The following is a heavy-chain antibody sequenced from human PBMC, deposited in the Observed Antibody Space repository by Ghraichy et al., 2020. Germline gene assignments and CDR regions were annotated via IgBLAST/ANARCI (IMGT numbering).Heavy chain of an antibody. D-gene: IGHD3-22*01. CDR2: IDWDDDK. J-gene: IGHJ3*02. CDR1: GFSLSTSGMC. V-gene: IGHV2-70*01. Sequence: QTLTLTCTFSGFSLSTSGMCVSWIRQPPGKALEWLALIDWDDDKYYSTSLKTRLTISKDTSKNQVVLTMTNMDPVDTATYYCARHYYDSSGPDAFDIWGQGTMVTVSS. CDR3: ARHYYDSSGPDAFDI.